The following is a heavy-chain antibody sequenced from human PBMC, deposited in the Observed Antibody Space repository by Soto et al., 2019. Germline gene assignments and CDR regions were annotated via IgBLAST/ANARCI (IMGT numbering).Heavy chain of an antibody. J-gene: IGHJ1*01. CDR2: INHSGST. V-gene: IGHV4-34*01. D-gene: IGHD5-12*01. CDR3: ARVGDGYNRGY. CDR1: GGSFSGYY. Sequence: SETLSLTCAVYGGSFSGYYWSWIRQPPGKGLEWIGEINHSGSTNYNPSLKSRVTISVDTSKNQFSLKLSSVTAADTAVYYCARVGDGYNRGYWGQGTLVTVSS.